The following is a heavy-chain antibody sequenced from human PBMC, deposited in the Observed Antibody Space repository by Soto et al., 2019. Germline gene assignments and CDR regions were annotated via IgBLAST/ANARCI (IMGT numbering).Heavy chain of an antibody. J-gene: IGHJ6*02. Sequence: AAVKVSCKASGYTFTGYYMHWVRQAPGQGLEWMGWINPNSGGTNYAQKFQGWVTMTRDTSISTAYMELSRLRSDDTAVYYCARDLIAAAGFLDYYYYYGMDVWGQGTTVTVYS. CDR3: ARDLIAAAGFLDYYYYYGMDV. D-gene: IGHD6-13*01. CDR2: INPNSGGT. V-gene: IGHV1-2*04. CDR1: GYTFTGYY.